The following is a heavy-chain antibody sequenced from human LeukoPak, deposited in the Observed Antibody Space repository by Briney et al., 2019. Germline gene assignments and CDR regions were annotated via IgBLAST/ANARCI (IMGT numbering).Heavy chain of an antibody. Sequence: ASVNVSCKASGYSFTSYGISWVRQAPAQGLEGMGWISAYNGNTNYAQKLQGRVTMTTDTSTSTAYMELRSLRSDDTAVYYCARGMAAFYYYGMDVWGQGTTVTVSS. J-gene: IGHJ6*02. D-gene: IGHD6-13*01. CDR3: ARGMAAFYYYGMDV. CDR2: ISAYNGNT. CDR1: GYSFTSYG. V-gene: IGHV1-18*01.